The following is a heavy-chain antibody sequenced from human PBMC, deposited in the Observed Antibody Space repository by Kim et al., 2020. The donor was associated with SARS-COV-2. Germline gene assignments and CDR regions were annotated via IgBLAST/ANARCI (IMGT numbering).Heavy chain of an antibody. D-gene: IGHD3-22*01. CDR3: ARDDDSSGYYLGVFDY. J-gene: IGHJ4*02. V-gene: IGHV3-30-3*01. Sequence: GGSLRLSCAASGFTFSSYAMHWVRQAPGKGLEWVAVISYDGSNKYYADSVKGRFTISRDNSKNTLYLQMNSLRAEDTAVYYCARDDDSSGYYLGVFDYWGQGTLVTVSS. CDR1: GFTFSSYA. CDR2: ISYDGSNK.